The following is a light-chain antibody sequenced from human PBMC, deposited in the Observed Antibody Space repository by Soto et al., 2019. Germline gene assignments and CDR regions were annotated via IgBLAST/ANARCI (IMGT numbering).Light chain of an antibody. CDR3: QQYYSTPIT. Sequence: DIVMTQSPDSLAVSLGERATINCKSSQSVLYSSNNKNYLTWYQLKPGQPPKLLIYWASTRESGVPDRFSGSGSGTDFTLTISSLPAEDVAVYYCQQYYSTPITFGGGTKVEIK. CDR2: WAS. J-gene: IGKJ4*01. V-gene: IGKV4-1*01. CDR1: QSVLYSSNNKNY.